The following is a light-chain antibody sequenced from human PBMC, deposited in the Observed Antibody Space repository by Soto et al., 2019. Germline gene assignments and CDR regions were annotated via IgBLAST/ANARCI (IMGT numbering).Light chain of an antibody. J-gene: IGKJ5*01. V-gene: IGKV2-28*01. Sequence: EIVMTQSPLTLPVTPGEPASISCRSSQSLLYNNTYNYLDWYVQKPGQSPQLLIYFVSNRAPGVPDRFSGSGSGTDFTLKINRVEAEDVGTYYCMQALQSLTFGQGTRLEIK. CDR1: QSLLYNNTYNY. CDR3: MQALQSLT. CDR2: FVS.